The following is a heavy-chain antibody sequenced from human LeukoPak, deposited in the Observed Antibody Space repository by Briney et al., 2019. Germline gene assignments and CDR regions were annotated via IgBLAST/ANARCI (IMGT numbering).Heavy chain of an antibody. J-gene: IGHJ4*02. V-gene: IGHV3-23*01. CDR1: GFTFSSYT. Sequence: PGGSLRLSCAASGFTFSSYTMNWVRQAPGKRLEWVSTLSGSGGTTYYADSVKGRFTISRDNSKNTLYLQMNSLTAEDTAIYHCARGGGTYDSSGPLGHWGQGTLVTVSS. CDR3: ARGGGTYDSSGPLGH. D-gene: IGHD3-22*01. CDR2: LSGSGGTT.